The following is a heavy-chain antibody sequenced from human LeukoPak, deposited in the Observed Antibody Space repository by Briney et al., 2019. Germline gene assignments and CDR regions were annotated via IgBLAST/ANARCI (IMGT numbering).Heavy chain of an antibody. J-gene: IGHJ6*03. CDR2: IYSGGST. Sequence: IYSGGSTYYADSVKGRFTVSRDNSKNTLYLQMNSLRAEDTAVYYCATGGRGNPDGGNYYMDVWGKGTTVTVSS. D-gene: IGHD1-14*01. CDR3: ATGGRGNPDGGNYYMDV. V-gene: IGHV3-53*01.